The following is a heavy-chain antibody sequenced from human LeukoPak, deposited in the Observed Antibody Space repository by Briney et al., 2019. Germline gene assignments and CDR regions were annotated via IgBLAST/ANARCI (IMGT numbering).Heavy chain of an antibody. CDR3: AKDRGYYYDSSGFLFDY. CDR2: ISGSGGST. V-gene: IGHV3-23*01. J-gene: IGHJ4*02. Sequence: PGGSLRLSCAASGFTFSSYAMSWVRQAPGKGLEWVSAISGSGGSTYYADSVKGRFTISRDNSKNTLYLQMNTLRAEDTAVYYCAKDRGYYYDSSGFLFDYWGQGTLVTVSS. CDR1: GFTFSSYA. D-gene: IGHD3-22*01.